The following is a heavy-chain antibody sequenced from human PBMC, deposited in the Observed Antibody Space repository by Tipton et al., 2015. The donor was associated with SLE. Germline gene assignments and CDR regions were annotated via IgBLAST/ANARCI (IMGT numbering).Heavy chain of an antibody. Sequence: SLRLSCAASGFTFSSYWMSWVRQAPGKGLEWVANIKQDGSEKYYVDSVKGRFTISRDNAKNSLYLQMNSLRAEDTAVYYCARDSDGIVAVSGMDVWGQGTAGTVSS. CDR3: ARDSDGIVAVSGMDV. V-gene: IGHV3-7*03. CDR2: IKQDGSEK. J-gene: IGHJ6*02. CDR1: GFTFSSYW. D-gene: IGHD1-26*01.